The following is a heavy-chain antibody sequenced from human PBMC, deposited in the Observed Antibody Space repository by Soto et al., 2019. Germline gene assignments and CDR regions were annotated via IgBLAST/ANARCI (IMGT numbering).Heavy chain of an antibody. J-gene: IGHJ4*02. CDR2: IYSGGST. D-gene: IGHD2-15*01. CDR1: GFTVSSNY. Sequence: PGGSLRLSCAASGFTVSSNYMAWVRQAPGKGLEWVSYIYSGGSTFYEDPAKGRFTISRDDSKNTLYLHMTSLRDEDTAVYYCARVGHVGIYYGFVDYWGQGTLVTVSS. CDR3: ARVGHVGIYYGFVDY. V-gene: IGHV3-53*01.